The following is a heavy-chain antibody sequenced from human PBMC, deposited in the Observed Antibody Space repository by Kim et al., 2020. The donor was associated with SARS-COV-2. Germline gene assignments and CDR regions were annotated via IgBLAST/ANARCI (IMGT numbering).Heavy chain of an antibody. CDR3: AGGRRSSSLVLYYGMDV. CDR2: ISSSGSTI. CDR1: GFTFSSYE. J-gene: IGHJ6*02. Sequence: GGSLRLSCAASGFTFSSYEMNWVRQAPGKGLEWVSYISSSGSTIYYADSVKGRFTISRDNAKNSLYLQMNSLRAEDTAVYYCAGGRRSSSLVLYYGMDVWGQGTTVTVSS. D-gene: IGHD6-13*01. V-gene: IGHV3-48*03.